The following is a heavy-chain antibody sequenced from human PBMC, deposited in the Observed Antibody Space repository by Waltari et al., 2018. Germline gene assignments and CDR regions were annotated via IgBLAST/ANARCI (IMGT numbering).Heavy chain of an antibody. J-gene: IGHJ4*02. CDR2: IWYDGSNK. Sequence: QVQLVESGGGVVQPGRSLRLSCAASGFTFSSYGMHWVRPAPGKGLEWVAVIWYDGSNKYYADSVKGRFTISRDNSKNTLYLQMNSLRAEDTAVYYCAREDHYGSGSYVLDYWGQGTLVTVSS. CDR1: GFTFSSYG. CDR3: AREDHYGSGSYVLDY. V-gene: IGHV3-33*01. D-gene: IGHD3-10*01.